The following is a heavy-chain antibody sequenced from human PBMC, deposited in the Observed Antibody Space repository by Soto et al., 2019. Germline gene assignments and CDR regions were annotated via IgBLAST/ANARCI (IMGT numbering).Heavy chain of an antibody. J-gene: IGHJ4*02. Sequence: QIQLVQSGAEVKKPGASVKVSCKASGYTFSSYHITWVRQAPGQGLEWMGWISAYNGNTNYAQNLQGRVTMTTDPSTSTAYIGLRSLRSDDPAVYYCARDLPPVDYWGQGTLVTVSS. CDR2: ISAYNGNT. CDR1: GYTFSSYH. CDR3: ARDLPPVDY. V-gene: IGHV1-18*01.